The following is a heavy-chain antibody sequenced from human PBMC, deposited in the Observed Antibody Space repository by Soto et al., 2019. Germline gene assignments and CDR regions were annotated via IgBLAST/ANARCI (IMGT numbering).Heavy chain of an antibody. CDR1: GFTVSSNY. J-gene: IGHJ4*02. Sequence: EVQLVESGGGLVQPGESLRLSCAASGFTVSSNYMSWVRQAPGKGLEWVSIIYSGGSTYYADSVKGRFTISRDNSKNTLYLQMNSLRGEDTAVYYCARESIVGATNTFDYWGQGTLVTVSS. V-gene: IGHV3-66*01. D-gene: IGHD1-26*01. CDR3: ARESIVGATNTFDY. CDR2: IYSGGST.